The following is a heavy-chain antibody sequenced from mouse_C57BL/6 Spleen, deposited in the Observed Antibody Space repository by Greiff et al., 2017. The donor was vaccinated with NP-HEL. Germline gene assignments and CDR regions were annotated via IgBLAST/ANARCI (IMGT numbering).Heavy chain of an antibody. Sequence: VQLKESGPELVKPGASVKIPCKASGYTFTDYNMDWVKQSHGKSLEWIGDINPNNGGTIYNQKFKGKATLTVDKSSSTAYMELRSLTSEDTAVYYCAREGGITTDYYAMDYWGQGTSVTVSS. CDR2: INPNNGGT. V-gene: IGHV1-18*01. J-gene: IGHJ4*01. D-gene: IGHD1-1*01. CDR3: AREGGITTDYYAMDY. CDR1: GYTFTDYN.